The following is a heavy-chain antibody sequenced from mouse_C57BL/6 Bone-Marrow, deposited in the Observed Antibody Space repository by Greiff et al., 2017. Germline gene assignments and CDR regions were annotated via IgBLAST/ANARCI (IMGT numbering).Heavy chain of an antibody. CDR3: AIGTQRAWFAY. CDR2: INPNYGNT. J-gene: IGHJ3*01. D-gene: IGHD3-3*01. V-gene: IGHV1-39*01. CDR1: GYSFTDYN. Sequence: EVHLVESGPELVKPGASVKISCKASGYSFTDYNMNWVKQSNGKSLEWIGVINPNYGNTSYNQKFKGKATLTVDQSSSTAYLQLNSLTSEDSAVSYCAIGTQRAWFAYWGQGTLVTVSA.